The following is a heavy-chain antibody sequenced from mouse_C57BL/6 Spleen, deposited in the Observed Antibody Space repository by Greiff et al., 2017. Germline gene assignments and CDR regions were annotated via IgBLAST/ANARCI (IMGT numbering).Heavy chain of an antibody. CDR3: ATLTVTSYYAIDY. J-gene: IGHJ4*01. Sequence: VQLQQSGAELVKPGASVKLSCTASGFNIKDYYMHWVKQRTEQGLEWIGRIDPEDGETKYAPKCQGKATITSDTSSNTAYLQLSSLTSEDTAVYYCATLTVTSYYAIDYWGQGTSVTVSS. CDR2: IDPEDGET. CDR1: GFNIKDYY. D-gene: IGHD4-1*01. V-gene: IGHV14-2*01.